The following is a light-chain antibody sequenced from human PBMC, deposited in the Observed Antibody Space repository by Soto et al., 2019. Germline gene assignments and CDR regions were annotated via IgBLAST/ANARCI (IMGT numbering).Light chain of an antibody. V-gene: IGKV1-39*01. CDR2: AAY. CDR1: QSIRNY. J-gene: IGKJ3*01. CDR3: QQNYSIPFT. Sequence: DIQMTQSPSSLSASVGDRVTITCRASQSIRNYLNWYQQKPGKAPKLLIYAAYSLQSGVPSRFSGSGSGTDFTLTISSLQPEDIATYYCQQNYSIPFTFGPGTKVDIK.